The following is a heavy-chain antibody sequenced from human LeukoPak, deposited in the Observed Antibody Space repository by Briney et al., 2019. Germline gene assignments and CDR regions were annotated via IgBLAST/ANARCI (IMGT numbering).Heavy chain of an antibody. CDR2: INPNSGGT. CDR3: ARDRGYCSSTSCYNFDY. V-gene: IGHV1-2*02. D-gene: IGHD2-2*01. J-gene: IGHJ4*02. Sequence: ASVKVSCKASGYTFTCYYMHWVRQAPGQGREGMGWINPNSGGTNYAQKFHGRVTMTRDTSISTAYMELSRLRSDDTAVYYCARDRGYCSSTSCYNFDYWGQGTLVTVSS. CDR1: GYTFTCYY.